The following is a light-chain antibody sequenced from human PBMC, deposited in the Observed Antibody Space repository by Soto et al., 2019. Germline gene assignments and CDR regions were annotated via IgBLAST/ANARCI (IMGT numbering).Light chain of an antibody. CDR1: QSVGSSY. Sequence: EIVLTQSPGTLSLSPGERATLSCRASQSVGSSYLAWYQQKPGQAPRLLIYGASSRATGIPDRFSGSGSGTDFTLTISRLEPEDFAVYYCKQYGNSPYTFGQGTKLEIK. J-gene: IGKJ2*01. CDR2: GAS. CDR3: KQYGNSPYT. V-gene: IGKV3-20*01.